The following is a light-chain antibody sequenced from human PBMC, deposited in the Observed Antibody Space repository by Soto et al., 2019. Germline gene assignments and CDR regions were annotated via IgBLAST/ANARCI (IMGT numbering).Light chain of an antibody. V-gene: IGLV2-14*03. J-gene: IGLJ1*01. CDR2: DVS. Sequence: QSVLTQPASVSRSPGQSITTPLLRNNSDVGGYNYVSWYQQHPGKAPKLMISDVSNRPSGVSYRFSGSKSGNTASLTISGFQAEDEADYYCASYTSSSTYVFGSGTKVTVL. CDR1: NSDVGGYNY. CDR3: ASYTSSSTYV.